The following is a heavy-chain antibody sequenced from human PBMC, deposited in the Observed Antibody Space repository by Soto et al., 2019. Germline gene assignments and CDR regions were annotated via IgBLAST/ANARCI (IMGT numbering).Heavy chain of an antibody. Sequence: QVQLVQSGAEVKKPGASVKVSCRASGYTFTSYVISWVRQAPAQGLEWMGWISAYHGNTNFAQKLQGRVTMTTDTSTSTAYMELRSLRSDDTAVYYCESVVATGAGPYGMDVWGQGTTVTVSS. CDR3: ESVVATGAGPYGMDV. V-gene: IGHV1-18*01. J-gene: IGHJ6*02. D-gene: IGHD5-12*01. CDR2: ISAYHGNT. CDR1: GYTFTSYV.